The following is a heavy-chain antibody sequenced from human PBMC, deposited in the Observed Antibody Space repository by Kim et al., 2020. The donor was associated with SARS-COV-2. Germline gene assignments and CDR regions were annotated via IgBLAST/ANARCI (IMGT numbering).Heavy chain of an antibody. V-gene: IGHV3-23*01. CDR2: ISGSGGST. D-gene: IGHD3-10*01. CDR1: GFTFSNYV. Sequence: GGSLRLSCAASGFTFSNYVMTWVRQAPGKGLEWVSAISGSGGSTYYADSVKGRFTISRDNSKNTLYLQMNSLRAEDTAVYYCANRAAYYYGSGSFPAYYFDYWGQGTLVTVSS. CDR3: ANRAAYYYGSGSFPAYYFDY. J-gene: IGHJ4*02.